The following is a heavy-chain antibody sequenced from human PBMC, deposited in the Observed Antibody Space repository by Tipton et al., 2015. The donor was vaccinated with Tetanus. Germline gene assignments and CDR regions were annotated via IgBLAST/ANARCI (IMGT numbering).Heavy chain of an antibody. V-gene: IGHV6-1*01. CDR3: VRDSGLGLDAFDI. Sequence: LVKPTQTLSLTCAIYGDSVSSNTDAWNWIRQSSSRCLEWLGRTYYRSKWYKDYEVSVKRTITINPGTSKNHFSLQLKSVTPEDTAMFYCVRDSGLGLDAFDIWGRGTMLAVSS. J-gene: IGHJ3*02. CDR2: TYYRSKWYK. D-gene: IGHD3-16*01. CDR1: GDSVSSNTDA.